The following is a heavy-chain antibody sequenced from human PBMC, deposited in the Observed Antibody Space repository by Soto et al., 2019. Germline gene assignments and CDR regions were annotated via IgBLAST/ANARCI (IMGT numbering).Heavy chain of an antibody. Sequence: ETQSLTCAVSGGSIGTSAHYWGWIRQAPGKGLEWIGSINHSGNTYLSPSLKDRVTMSVDTSKNSFSLKLRSATAADTGLYYCSRRAPEGFDPWGQGTLVTVSS. V-gene: IGHV4-39*01. J-gene: IGHJ5*02. CDR3: SRRAPEGFDP. CDR2: INHSGNT. CDR1: GGSIGTSAHY.